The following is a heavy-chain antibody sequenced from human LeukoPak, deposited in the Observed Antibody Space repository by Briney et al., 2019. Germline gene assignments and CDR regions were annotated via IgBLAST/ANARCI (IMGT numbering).Heavy chain of an antibody. J-gene: IGHJ4*02. CDR2: ISSSSSYI. CDR3: ARDRDDYPYY. D-gene: IGHD4-11*01. V-gene: IGHV3-21*01. CDR1: GFTFSSYS. Sequence: PGGSLRLSCAASGFTFSSYSMNWVRQAPGKGPEWVSSISSSSSYIYYADSVKGRFTISRDNAKNSLYLQMNSLRAEDTAVYYCARDRDDYPYYWGPGTLVTVSS.